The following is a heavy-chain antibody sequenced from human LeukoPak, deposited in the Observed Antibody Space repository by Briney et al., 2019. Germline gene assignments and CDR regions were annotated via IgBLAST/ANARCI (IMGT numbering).Heavy chain of an antibody. CDR1: GGTFSSYT. D-gene: IGHD3-22*01. Sequence: SVKVSCKASGGTFSSYTISWVRQAPGQGLEWIGRIIPILGIANYAQKFQGRVTITADKSTSTAYMELSSLRSEDTAVYYCARAHGTHSSGYYDYWGQGTLVTVSS. V-gene: IGHV1-69*02. CDR2: IIPILGIA. J-gene: IGHJ4*02. CDR3: ARAHGTHSSGYYDY.